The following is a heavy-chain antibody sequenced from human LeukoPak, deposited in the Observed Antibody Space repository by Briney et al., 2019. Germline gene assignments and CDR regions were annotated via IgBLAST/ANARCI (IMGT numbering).Heavy chain of an antibody. Sequence: APVKVSCKASGYTFTSYAMNWVRQAPGQGLEWMGWINTNTGNPTYAQGFTGRFVFSLDTSVSTAYLQISSLKAEDTAVYYCARLSPLVTYSSSWYGFDYWGQGTLVTVSS. D-gene: IGHD6-13*01. J-gene: IGHJ4*02. V-gene: IGHV7-4-1*02. CDR2: INTNTGNP. CDR1: GYTFTSYA. CDR3: ARLSPLVTYSSSWYGFDY.